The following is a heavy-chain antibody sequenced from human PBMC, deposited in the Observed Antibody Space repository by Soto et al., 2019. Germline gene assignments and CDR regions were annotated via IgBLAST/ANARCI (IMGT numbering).Heavy chain of an antibody. CDR3: ARVASYYGSWSYSWYFDL. CDR1: GGSISSGDCY. Sequence: QVQPQESGPGLVKPAQSLSLTCTVSGGSISSGDCYWSWIREPPGKGLEWIGYIYYSGSTYYNPSLKRRVTISVDTSKNQFSLNLSSVTATDTAVYYCARVASYYGSWSYSWYFDLWGRGTLVTVSS. D-gene: IGHD3-10*01. CDR2: IYYSGST. J-gene: IGHJ2*01. V-gene: IGHV4-30-4*01.